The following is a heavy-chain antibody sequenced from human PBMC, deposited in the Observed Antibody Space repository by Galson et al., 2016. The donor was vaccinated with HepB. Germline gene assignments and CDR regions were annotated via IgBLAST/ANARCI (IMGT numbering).Heavy chain of an antibody. J-gene: IGHJ4*02. CDR3: ARDRGLDSSFFDY. Sequence: SLRLSCAVSGFTVSSSYMNWVRQAPGKGLEWVSVIYSGGNIYYADSVKGRFTISRDNSKNTLYLQTNSLIAEDTAVYYCARDRGLDSSFFDYWGQGTLVTVSS. V-gene: IGHV3-53*01. D-gene: IGHD6-19*01. CDR1: GFTVSSSY. CDR2: IYSGGNI.